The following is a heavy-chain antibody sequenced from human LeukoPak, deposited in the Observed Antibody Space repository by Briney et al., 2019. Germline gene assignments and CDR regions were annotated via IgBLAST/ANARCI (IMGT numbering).Heavy chain of an antibody. CDR2: ISSSSSTI. CDR3: ARVIGGQEAYYFDY. D-gene: IGHD3-16*01. CDR1: GFAFDNYA. J-gene: IGHJ4*02. Sequence: KSGGSLRLSCVASGFAFDNYALSWVRQSPGKGLEWVSYISSSSSTIYYADSVKGRFTISRDNAKNSLYLQMNSLRAEDTAVYYCARVIGGQEAYYFDYWGQGTLATVSS. V-gene: IGHV3-11*01.